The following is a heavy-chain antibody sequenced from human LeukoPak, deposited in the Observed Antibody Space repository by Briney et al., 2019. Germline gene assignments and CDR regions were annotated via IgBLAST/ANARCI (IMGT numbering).Heavy chain of an antibody. J-gene: IGHJ4*02. CDR3: AAMVDARVDY. Sequence: PGGSLRLSCAASGFIFSRYGMHWVRQAPGKGLEWVAFISYDGSNKYYADSVKGRFTISRDNAKNSLYLQMNSLRAEDTAVYYCAAMVDARVDYWGQGTLVTVSS. V-gene: IGHV3-30*03. CDR1: GFIFSRYG. CDR2: ISYDGSNK. D-gene: IGHD2-8*01.